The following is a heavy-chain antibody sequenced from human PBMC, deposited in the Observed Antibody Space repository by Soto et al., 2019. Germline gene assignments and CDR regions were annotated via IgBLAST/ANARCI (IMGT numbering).Heavy chain of an antibody. J-gene: IGHJ4*02. CDR2: INPNSGGT. D-gene: IGHD3-22*01. Sequence: ASVKVSCKASGYTFTGYYMHWVRQAPGQGLEWMGWINPNSGGTNYAQKFQGRVTMTRDTSISTAYMELSRLRSYDTAVYYCARDLADYYDSSGYFIDYWGQGTLVTVSS. CDR3: ARDLADYYDSSGYFIDY. V-gene: IGHV1-2*02. CDR1: GYTFTGYY.